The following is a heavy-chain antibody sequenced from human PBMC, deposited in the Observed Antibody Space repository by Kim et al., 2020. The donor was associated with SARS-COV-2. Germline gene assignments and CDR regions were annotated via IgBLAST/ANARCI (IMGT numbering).Heavy chain of an antibody. V-gene: IGHV3-23*01. D-gene: IGHD3-10*01. CDR2: ISGSGGST. CDR1: GFTFSSYA. CDR3: AKVRDSESITMVRGGIDY. J-gene: IGHJ4*02. Sequence: GGSLRLSCAASGFTFSSYAMSWVRQAPRKGLEWVSAISGSGGSTYYADSVKGRFTISRDNSKNTLYLQMNSLRAEDTAVYYCAKVRDSESITMVRGGIDYWGQGTLVTVSS.